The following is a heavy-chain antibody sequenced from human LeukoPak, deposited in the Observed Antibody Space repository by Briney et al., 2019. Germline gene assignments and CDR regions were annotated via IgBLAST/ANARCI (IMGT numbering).Heavy chain of an antibody. V-gene: IGHV1-46*01. CDR2: INPSDGSR. J-gene: IGHJ4*02. CDR1: GYTFTSNY. Sequence: ASVEVSCKTSGYTFTSNYMDWMRQAPGQGLEWMGVINPSDGSRTYAQKFQGRVTLTRDTSTTTVHMELSSLTSDDTAVYYCAREAGAFDYWGQGTLVTVSS. CDR3: AREAGAFDY. D-gene: IGHD1-26*01.